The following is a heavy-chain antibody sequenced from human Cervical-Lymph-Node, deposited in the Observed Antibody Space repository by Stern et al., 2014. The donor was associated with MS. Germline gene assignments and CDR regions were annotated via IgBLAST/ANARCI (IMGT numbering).Heavy chain of an antibody. V-gene: IGHV3-30*01. Sequence: QVQLVESGGGVVQPGRSLRLSCAASGFIFSNYAMHWVRHPPGEGLEWVAVVSSDGANTYFADSVKGRFTISRDNSKNTLYLQMNSLKIEDTAIYYCASQIWGQGTMVTVSS. CDR2: VSSDGANT. CDR3: ASQI. J-gene: IGHJ3*02. CDR1: GFIFSNYA.